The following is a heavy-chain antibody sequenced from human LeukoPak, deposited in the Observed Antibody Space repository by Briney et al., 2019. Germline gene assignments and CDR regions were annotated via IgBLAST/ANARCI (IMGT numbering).Heavy chain of an antibody. CDR3: ARHPYTRIAAAGTYYFDY. CDR2: IYYSGST. Sequence: SETLSLTCTVSGGSISSSSYYWGWIRQPPGKGLEWIGSIYYSGSTYYNPSLKSRVTISVDTSKNQFSLKLGSVTAADTAVYYCARHPYTRIAAAGTYYFDYWGQGTLVTVSS. D-gene: IGHD6-13*01. V-gene: IGHV4-39*01. J-gene: IGHJ4*02. CDR1: GGSISSSSYY.